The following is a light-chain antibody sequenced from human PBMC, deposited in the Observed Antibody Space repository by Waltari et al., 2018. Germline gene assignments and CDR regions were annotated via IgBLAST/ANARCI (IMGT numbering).Light chain of an antibody. CDR3: QQYYSYPLT. Sequence: DIQMTQSPSSLSASVGDTVTITCRASQTFSSSLAWYQQKPGKAPKLLIYSASSLQSGVPWRFSGSKSGTDFTLTISSLQPEDIASYYCQQYYSYPLTFGGGTKVEIK. CDR1: QTFSSS. CDR2: SAS. J-gene: IGKJ4*01. V-gene: IGKV1-27*01.